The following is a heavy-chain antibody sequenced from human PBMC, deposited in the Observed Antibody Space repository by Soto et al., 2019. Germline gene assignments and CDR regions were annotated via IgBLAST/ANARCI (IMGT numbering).Heavy chain of an antibody. J-gene: IGHJ3*01. D-gene: IGHD6-25*01. CDR2: INHSGST. Sequence: QVQLQQWGAGLLKASETLSLTCAVYGGSFSGYYWSWIRRPPGKGLEWIGEINHSGSTKYNPSLKSQVTISVDTSKNQFSLKLRSVTAADTAVYFCARGRKGRANNPFYGSVDGLDFRGQGTMVTVSS. CDR1: GGSFSGYY. V-gene: IGHV4-34*01. CDR3: ARGRKGRANNPFYGSVDGLDF.